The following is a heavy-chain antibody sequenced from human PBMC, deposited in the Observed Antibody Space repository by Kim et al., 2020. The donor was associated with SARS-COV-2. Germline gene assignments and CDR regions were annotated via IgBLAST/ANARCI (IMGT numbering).Heavy chain of an antibody. V-gene: IGHV1-46*01. Sequence: STAQKFQGRVTMNRDTATRTVYMELSSLRSEDTAVYYCARAYYQDFFDYWGQGTLVTVSS. D-gene: IGHD2-8*01. J-gene: IGHJ4*02. CDR3: ARAYYQDFFDY.